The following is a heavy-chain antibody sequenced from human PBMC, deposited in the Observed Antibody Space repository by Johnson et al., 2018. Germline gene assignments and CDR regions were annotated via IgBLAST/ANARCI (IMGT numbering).Heavy chain of an antibody. J-gene: IGHJ6*02. V-gene: IGHV3-53*01. CDR2: IYSGGRT. Sequence: VQLVQSGGGLIQPGGSLRLSCAASGFTVSSNYMSWVRQAPGKGLEWVSVIYSGGRTYYADSVKGRFTISRDNSKNTLYLQRNSRRAGDTAVYYCARGDYATRGMDVWGPGTTVTVSS. CDR1: GFTVSSNY. CDR3: ARGDYATRGMDV. D-gene: IGHD4/OR15-4a*01.